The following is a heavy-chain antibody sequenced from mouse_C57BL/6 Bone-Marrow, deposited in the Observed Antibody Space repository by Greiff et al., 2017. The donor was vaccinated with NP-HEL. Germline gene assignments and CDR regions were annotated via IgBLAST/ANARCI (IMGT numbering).Heavy chain of an antibody. Sequence: EVMLVESGGGLVKPGGSLKLSCAASGFTFSSYAMSWVRQTPEKRLEWVATISDGGSYTYYPDNVKGRFTISRDNAKNNLYLQMSHLKSEDTAMYYCASYYYGSSYIYAMDYWGQGTSVTVSS. CDR2: ISDGGSYT. V-gene: IGHV5-4*03. D-gene: IGHD1-1*01. CDR1: GFTFSSYA. CDR3: ASYYYGSSYIYAMDY. J-gene: IGHJ4*01.